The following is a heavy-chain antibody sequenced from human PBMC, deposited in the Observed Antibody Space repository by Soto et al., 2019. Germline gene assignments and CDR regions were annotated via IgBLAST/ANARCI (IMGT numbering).Heavy chain of an antibody. CDR1: GYSFTSYW. D-gene: IGHD2-15*01. CDR3: ARAYRSGGSCYYYGMDV. Sequence: PGESLKISCKCSGYSFTSYWIGWVRQMPGKGLEWMGIIYPGDSDTRYSPSFQGQVTISADKSISTAYLQWSSLKASDTAMYYCARAYRSGGSCYYYGMDVWGQGTTVTVSS. J-gene: IGHJ6*02. CDR2: IYPGDSDT. V-gene: IGHV5-51*01.